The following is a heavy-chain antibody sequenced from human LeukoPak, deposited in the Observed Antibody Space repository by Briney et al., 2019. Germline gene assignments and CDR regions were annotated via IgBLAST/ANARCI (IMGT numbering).Heavy chain of an antibody. CDR3: AREVPCGGDCYSDY. CDR2: IYSGGST. J-gene: IGHJ4*02. Sequence: PGGSPRLSCAASGFTVSSNYMSWVRQAPGKGLEWVSVIYSGGSTYYADSVKGRFTISRDNSKNTLYLQMNSLRAEDTAVYYCAREVPCGGDCYSDYWGQGTLVTVSS. V-gene: IGHV3-66*01. CDR1: GFTVSSNY. D-gene: IGHD2-21*02.